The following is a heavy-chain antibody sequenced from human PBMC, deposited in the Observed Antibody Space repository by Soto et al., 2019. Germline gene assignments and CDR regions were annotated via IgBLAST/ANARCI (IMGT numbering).Heavy chain of an antibody. CDR2: ISYDGSNK. CDR1: GFTFSSYG. J-gene: IGHJ4*02. Sequence: ESGGGVVQPGRSLRLSCAASGFTFSSYGMHWVRQAPGKGLEWVAVISYDGSNKYYADSVKGRFTISRDNSKNTLYLQMNSLRAEDTAVYYCAKDGAYYDFWSGYWSDYWGQGTLVTVSS. D-gene: IGHD3-3*01. V-gene: IGHV3-30*18. CDR3: AKDGAYYDFWSGYWSDY.